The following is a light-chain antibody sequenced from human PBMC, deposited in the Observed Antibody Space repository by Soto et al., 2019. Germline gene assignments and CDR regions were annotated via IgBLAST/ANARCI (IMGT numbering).Light chain of an antibody. CDR3: HQYGSSPLT. J-gene: IGKJ4*01. Sequence: EFVLTQSPGTLSLSPGERATLSCRASQTVRNNYLAWYQQKPGQAPRLLIYDASSRATGIPDRFSGGGSGTDFSLTISRLETEDFSVYYCHQYGSSPLTFGGGTKVDIK. CDR1: QTVRNNY. CDR2: DAS. V-gene: IGKV3-20*01.